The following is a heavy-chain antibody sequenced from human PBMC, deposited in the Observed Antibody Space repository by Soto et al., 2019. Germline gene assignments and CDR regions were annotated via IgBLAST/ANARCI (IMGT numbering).Heavy chain of an antibody. V-gene: IGHV3-30*18. CDR2: ISYDGSNK. CDR3: AKRVTVTTEFYGMDV. J-gene: IGHJ6*02. D-gene: IGHD4-17*01. Sequence: PGGSLRLSCAASGFTFSSYGMHWVRQAPGKGLEWVAVISYDGSNKYYADSVKGRFTISRDNSKNTLYLQMNSLRAEDTAVYYCAKRVTVTTEFYGMDVWGQGTTVTVSS. CDR1: GFTFSSYG.